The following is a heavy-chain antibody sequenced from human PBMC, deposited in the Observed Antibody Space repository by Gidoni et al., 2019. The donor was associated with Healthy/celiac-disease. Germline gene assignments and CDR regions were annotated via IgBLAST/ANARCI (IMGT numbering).Heavy chain of an antibody. CDR1: GFIFSSYA. D-gene: IGHD6-6*01. J-gene: IGHJ4*02. Sequence: EVQLFVSGVGLVQTGGSLRLPCSASGFIFSSYAMSWVRQAPGKGLEWVSAISGSGGSTYYADSVKGRFTISRDNSKNTLYLQMNSLRAEDTAVYYCAKTRIAARGLIDYWGQGTLVTVSA. CDR2: ISGSGGST. V-gene: IGHV3-23*01. CDR3: AKTRIAARGLIDY.